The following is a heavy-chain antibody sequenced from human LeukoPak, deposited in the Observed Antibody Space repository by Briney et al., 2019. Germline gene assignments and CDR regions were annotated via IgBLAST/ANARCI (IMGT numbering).Heavy chain of an antibody. Sequence: GGSLRLSCAASGFNFNSYWMAWVRQAPGKRLEWLTNTIQDGSVTYYVDSVRGRFTVSRDNAKDSLFLQMHSLRVEDTAVYFCSNGIYDNSFWGQGTLVAVSS. CDR3: SNGIYDNSF. CDR2: TIQDGSVT. D-gene: IGHD1-1*01. V-gene: IGHV3-7*01. J-gene: IGHJ4*02. CDR1: GFNFNSYW.